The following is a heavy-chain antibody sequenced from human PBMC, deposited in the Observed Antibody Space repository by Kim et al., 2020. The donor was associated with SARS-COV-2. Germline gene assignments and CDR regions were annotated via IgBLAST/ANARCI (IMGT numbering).Heavy chain of an antibody. CDR2: IYYSGST. J-gene: IGHJ4*02. D-gene: IGHD3-10*01. Sequence: SETLSLTCTVSGGSISSSSYYWGWIRQPPGKGLEWIGSIYYSGSTYYNPSLKSRVTISVDTSKNQFSLKLSSVTAADTAVYYCARHKTTMVRGVISPFDYWGQGTLVTVSS. V-gene: IGHV4-39*01. CDR1: GGSISSSSYY. CDR3: ARHKTTMVRGVISPFDY.